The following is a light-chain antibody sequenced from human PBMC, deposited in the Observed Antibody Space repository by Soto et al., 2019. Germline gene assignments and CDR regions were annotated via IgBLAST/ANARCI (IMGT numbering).Light chain of an antibody. CDR2: GNS. V-gene: IGLV1-40*01. CDR1: RSNIGGGYD. CDR3: QSYDSSLSGYVV. Sequence: QSVLTQPPSVSGAPGQRVTISCTGSRSNIGGGYDVHWYQQLPGTAPKLLIYGNSNRPSGVPDRFSGSKSGTSASLAITGLQAEDEADYYCQSYDSSLSGYVVFGGGTKPTVL. J-gene: IGLJ2*01.